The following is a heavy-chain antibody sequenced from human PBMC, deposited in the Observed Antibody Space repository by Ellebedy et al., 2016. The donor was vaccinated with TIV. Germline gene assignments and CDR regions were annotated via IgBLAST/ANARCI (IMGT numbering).Heavy chain of an antibody. Sequence: GESLKISXAASGFTFSSYSMNWVRQAPGKGLEWVSSISSSSSYIYYADSVKGRFTISRDNSKNTLYLQMNSLRDEDTAVYYCAKGVAMVRGVMDYWGQGTLVTVSS. J-gene: IGHJ4*02. CDR1: GFTFSSYS. CDR2: ISSSSSYI. D-gene: IGHD3-10*01. V-gene: IGHV3-21*01. CDR3: AKGVAMVRGVMDY.